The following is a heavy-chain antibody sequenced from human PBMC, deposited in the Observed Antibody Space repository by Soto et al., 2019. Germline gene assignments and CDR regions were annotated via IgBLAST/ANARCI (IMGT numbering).Heavy chain of an antibody. D-gene: IGHD5-12*01. CDR3: ARDNRGGWLRGYYYYGMDV. CDR1: GYTFTSYG. Sequence: QVQLVQSGAAVKKPGASVKVSCKASGYTFTSYGISWVRQAPGQGLEWMGWISAYNGNTNYAQKLNGRVTMTKDTAKSNAYMELRSLRADDTAVYYCARDNRGGWLRGYYYYGMDVWGQGTTVTVSS. V-gene: IGHV1-18*01. J-gene: IGHJ6*02. CDR2: ISAYNGNT.